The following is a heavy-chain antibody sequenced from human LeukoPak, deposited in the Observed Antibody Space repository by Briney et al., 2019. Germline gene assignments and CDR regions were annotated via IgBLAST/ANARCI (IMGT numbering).Heavy chain of an antibody. CDR2: IYYSGST. CDR1: GGSISSHY. CDR3: ARGDWLRLCDY. D-gene: IGHD5-12*01. Sequence: SETLSLTCTVSGGSISSHYWSWIRQPPGKGLEWIGYIYYSGSTNYNPSLKSRVTISVDTSKNQFSLKLSSVTAADTAVYYCARGDWLRLCDYWGQGTLVTVSS. V-gene: IGHV4-59*11. J-gene: IGHJ4*02.